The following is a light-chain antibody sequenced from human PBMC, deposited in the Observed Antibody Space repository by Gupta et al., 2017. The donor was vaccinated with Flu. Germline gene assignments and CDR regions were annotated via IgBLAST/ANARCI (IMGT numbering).Light chain of an antibody. J-gene: IGLJ1*01. CDR1: ISNIGSNA. Sequence: VAISCSGSISNIGSNAVNWYQQLPGTAPNLLIYGNSQRPSGVPDRFSGSKSGTSASLAISGLQSEDEADYYCAAWDDSLSGHYVFGTGTKVTVL. CDR2: GNS. CDR3: AAWDDSLSGHYV. V-gene: IGLV1-44*01.